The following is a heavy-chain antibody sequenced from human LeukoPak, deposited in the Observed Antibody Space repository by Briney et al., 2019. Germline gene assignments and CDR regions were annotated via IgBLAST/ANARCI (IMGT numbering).Heavy chain of an antibody. CDR2: IESKTDGGTT. D-gene: IGHD3/OR15-3a*01. CDR1: GFTFTNAW. CDR3: TTVIKHDFWTGYRDRYFDF. Sequence: PGGSLRLSCAASGFTFTNAWMSWVRQAPGKGLEWVGRIESKTDGGTTDYAAPVKGRFTISRDDSKNTLYLQMNSLKTEDTAVYFCTTVIKHDFWTGYRDRYFDFWGQGTLVTVSS. J-gene: IGHJ4*02. V-gene: IGHV3-15*04.